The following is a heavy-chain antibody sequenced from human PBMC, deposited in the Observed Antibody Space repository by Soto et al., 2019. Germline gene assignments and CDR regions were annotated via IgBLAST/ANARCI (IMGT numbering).Heavy chain of an antibody. CDR1: GFTSRRYD. D-gene: IGHD1-20*01. CDR3: ATLNWNYVQYPAC. J-gene: IGHJ4*02. Sequence: PGGSLRLSCGLSGFTSRRYDVSWVRQAPGKGLEWVSAFSISDGRTYYADSVKGRFTISTDNFKNTLFLQMNSLRAEDTAVYHCATLNWNYVQYPACWGQGTLVTVSS. V-gene: IGHV3-23*01. CDR2: FSISDGRT.